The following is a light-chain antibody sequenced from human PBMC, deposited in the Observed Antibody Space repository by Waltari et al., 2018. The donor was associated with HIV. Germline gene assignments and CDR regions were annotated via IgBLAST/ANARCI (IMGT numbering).Light chain of an antibody. Sequence: EFVLTQSPGTLSLSPGERATLSCRASQSVSSGFLAWYQQKPGQAPRLLIYGASSRATGIPDRFSGSGSGTDFTLTISRLEPEDFAVYYCQQYGSSPWTFGQGTRVEIK. CDR1: QSVSSGF. CDR3: QQYGSSPWT. V-gene: IGKV3-20*01. CDR2: GAS. J-gene: IGKJ1*01.